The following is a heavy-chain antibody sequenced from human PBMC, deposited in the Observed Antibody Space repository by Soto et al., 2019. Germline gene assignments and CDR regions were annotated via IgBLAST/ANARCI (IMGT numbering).Heavy chain of an antibody. CDR1: GFIFENFG. Sequence: EVVLLESGGGLEQPGGSLRLSCAASGFIFENFGMSWVRQAPGKGLEWISSISGSGFKKYYADSVKGRFTISRDNSKSTVYLELNNLSAEDTAVYHCVKNQGVELVPLATVDWFDPWGQGSAVTVSS. V-gene: IGHV3-23*01. CDR3: VKNQGVELVPLATVDWFDP. CDR2: ISGSGFKK. J-gene: IGHJ5*02. D-gene: IGHD1-26*01.